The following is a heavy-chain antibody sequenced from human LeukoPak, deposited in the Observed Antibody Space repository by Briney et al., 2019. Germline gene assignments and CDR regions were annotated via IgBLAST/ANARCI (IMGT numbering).Heavy chain of an antibody. D-gene: IGHD4-11*01. CDR3: ARRRAPHDYTNLVPFDY. V-gene: IGHV4-39*01. Sequence: SETLSLTCTVSGGSISSYYWGWIRQPPGKGLEWIGSIYYSGSTYYNPSLKSRVTISVDTSKNQFSLKLSSVTAADTAVYYCARRRAPHDYTNLVPFDYWGQGTLVTVSS. J-gene: IGHJ4*02. CDR2: IYYSGST. CDR1: GGSISSYY.